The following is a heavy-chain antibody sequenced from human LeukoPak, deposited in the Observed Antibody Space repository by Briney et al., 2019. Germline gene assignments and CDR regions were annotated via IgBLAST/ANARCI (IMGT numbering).Heavy chain of an antibody. D-gene: IGHD2-15*01. Sequence: SETLSLTCSVSGGSISGYYWGWIRQPPGKGLEWIGYVYYSGTTTYDPSLESRVTMSVDTAKNQFSLRLSSVTAADTAVYYCARQFCSSGSCYYHFDYWGQGTLVTVSS. J-gene: IGHJ4*02. CDR2: VYYSGTT. CDR3: ARQFCSSGSCYYHFDY. CDR1: GGSISGYY. V-gene: IGHV4-59*08.